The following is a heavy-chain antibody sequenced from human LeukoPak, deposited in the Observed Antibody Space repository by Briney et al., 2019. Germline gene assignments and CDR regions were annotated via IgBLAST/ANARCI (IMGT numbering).Heavy chain of an antibody. CDR3: ARGSSSIGY. Sequence: PGRSLRLSCAASGFMFTDFAMHWVRQAPGKGLQWVAVISNDERNKYYADSVKGRFTISRDNSKNTLYLQMNSLRAEDTAVYYCARGSSSIGYWGQGTLVTVSS. V-gene: IGHV3-30*04. CDR1: GFMFTDFA. D-gene: IGHD6-6*01. CDR2: ISNDERNK. J-gene: IGHJ4*02.